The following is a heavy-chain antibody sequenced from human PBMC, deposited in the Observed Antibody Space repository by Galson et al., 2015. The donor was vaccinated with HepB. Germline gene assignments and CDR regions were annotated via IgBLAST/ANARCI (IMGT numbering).Heavy chain of an antibody. J-gene: IGHJ1*01. CDR1: GLTFSSYA. D-gene: IGHD6-19*01. Sequence: SLRLSCAASGLTFSSYAIMWVRQAPGKGLEWVSGMSDNGVNTFYADSVKGRFTISRDISKNTVYLQMNSLRVEDTAVYYCATRSGASGWYSYFQHWGQGTLFTVSS. CDR3: ATRSGASGWYSYFQH. V-gene: IGHV3-23*01. CDR2: MSDNGVNT.